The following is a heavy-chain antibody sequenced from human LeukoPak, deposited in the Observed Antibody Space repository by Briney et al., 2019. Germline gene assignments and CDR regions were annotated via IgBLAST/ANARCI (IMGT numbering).Heavy chain of an antibody. CDR1: GGSFSGYY. CDR3: ARASYSYDISGWVPFDY. CDR2: IYTSGST. J-gene: IGHJ4*02. V-gene: IGHV4-59*10. D-gene: IGHD3-22*01. Sequence: ETLSLTCAVYGGSFSGYYWSWIRRPAGKGLEWIGRIYTSGSTTYNPSLKSRVTISGDTSENQFSLRLSSVTAADTAVYYCARASYSYDISGWVPFDYWGQGTLVTVSS.